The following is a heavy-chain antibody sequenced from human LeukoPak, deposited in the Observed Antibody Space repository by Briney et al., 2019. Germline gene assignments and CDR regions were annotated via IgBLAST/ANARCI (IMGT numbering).Heavy chain of an antibody. CDR2: IRYDGGNK. Sequence: GGSLRLSCAASGFTFSSYGMHWVRQAPGKGLEWVAFIRYDGGNKYYADSVKGRFTISRDNSKNTLYLQMNSLRAEDTAVYYCAKDSWGLDYWGQGTLVTVSS. CDR1: GFTFSSYG. J-gene: IGHJ4*02. V-gene: IGHV3-30*02. D-gene: IGHD2-15*01. CDR3: AKDSWGLDY.